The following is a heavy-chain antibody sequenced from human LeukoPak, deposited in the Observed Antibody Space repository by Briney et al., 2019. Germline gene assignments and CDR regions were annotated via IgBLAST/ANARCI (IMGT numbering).Heavy chain of an antibody. CDR1: GFTFSSYS. V-gene: IGHV3-21*01. CDR2: ISSSSSYI. D-gene: IGHD1-7*01. Sequence: GGSLRLSCAASGFTFSSYSMNWVRQAPGKGLEWVSSISSSSSYIYYADSVKGRFTISRDNAKNSLYLQMNSLRAEDTAIYYCAREDDWNYEDYWGQGTLVIVSS. J-gene: IGHJ4*02. CDR3: AREDDWNYEDY.